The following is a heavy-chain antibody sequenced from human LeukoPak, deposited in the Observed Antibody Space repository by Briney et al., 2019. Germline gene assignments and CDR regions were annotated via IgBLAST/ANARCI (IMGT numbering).Heavy chain of an antibody. Sequence: GGSLRLSCAASGFTVSSNYMSWVRQAPGKGLEWVSVIYSGGSTYYADSVKGRFTISRANSKNTLYLQMNSRRAEDTAVSYCASPVTYYYDSSGYLKDYWGQGTLVTVSS. CDR3: ASPVTYYYDSSGYLKDY. CDR1: GFTVSSNY. V-gene: IGHV3-53*01. D-gene: IGHD3-22*01. CDR2: IYSGGST. J-gene: IGHJ4*02.